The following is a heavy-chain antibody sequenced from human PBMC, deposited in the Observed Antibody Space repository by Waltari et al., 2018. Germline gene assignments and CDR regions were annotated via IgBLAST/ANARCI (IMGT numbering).Heavy chain of an antibody. V-gene: IGHV1-2*02. J-gene: IGHJ6*03. CDR3: ARGLRAYSSSAHYFMDV. Sequence: QVQLVQSGAEVKKPGASVKVSCKASGYTFTGYYMHWVRQAPGQGLEWMGWINPNSGGTNYAQKFQGRVTMTRDTSISTAYMELSRLRSDDTAVYYCARGLRAYSSSAHYFMDVWGKGTTVTISS. CDR2: INPNSGGT. CDR1: GYTFTGYY. D-gene: IGHD6-6*01.